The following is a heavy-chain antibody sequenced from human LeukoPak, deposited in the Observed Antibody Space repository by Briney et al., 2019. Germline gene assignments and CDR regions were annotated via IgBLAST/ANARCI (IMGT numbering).Heavy chain of an antibody. J-gene: IGHJ4*02. D-gene: IGHD2-2*02. Sequence: PGGSLGPSGQRPEFTLSTLGMPWARRPPGRGRGWVAFKRYDGSNKYYADSVKGRFTISRDNSKNTLYLQMNSLRAEDTAVYYCAKDLLRYCSSTSCYTADYWGQGTLVTVSS. CDR2: KRYDGSNK. V-gene: IGHV3-30*02. CDR1: EFTLSTLG. CDR3: AKDLLRYCSSTSCYTADY.